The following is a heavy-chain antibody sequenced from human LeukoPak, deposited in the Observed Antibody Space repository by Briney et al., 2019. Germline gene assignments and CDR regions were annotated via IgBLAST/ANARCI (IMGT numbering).Heavy chain of an antibody. CDR2: NNPNSGGT. Sequence: ASVKVSCKASGYTFTGYYMHWVRQAPGQGLEWMGWNNPNSGGTNYAQKFQGRVTMTRDTSISTAYMELSRLRSDDTAVYYCARGQVGQRLVYNWFDPWGQGTLVTVSS. J-gene: IGHJ5*02. D-gene: IGHD6-13*01. CDR1: GYTFTGYY. CDR3: ARGQVGQRLVYNWFDP. V-gene: IGHV1-2*02.